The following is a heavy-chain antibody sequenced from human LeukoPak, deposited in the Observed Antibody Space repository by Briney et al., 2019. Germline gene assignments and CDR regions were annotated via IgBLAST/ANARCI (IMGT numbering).Heavy chain of an antibody. Sequence: GGSLRLSCAASGFTFSSYSMNWVRQAPGKGLEWVSSISSSSSYIYYADSVKGRFTISRDNAKNSLYLQMNSLRAEDTALYYCANGAHYGSGSLDYWGQGTLVTVSS. CDR2: ISSSSSYI. D-gene: IGHD3-10*01. CDR3: ANGAHYGSGSLDY. J-gene: IGHJ4*02. CDR1: GFTFSSYS. V-gene: IGHV3-21*04.